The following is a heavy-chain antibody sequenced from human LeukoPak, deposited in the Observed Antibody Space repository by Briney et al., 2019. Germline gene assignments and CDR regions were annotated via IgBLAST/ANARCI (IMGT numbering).Heavy chain of an antibody. CDR2: ISSSSSYI. CDR1: GFTFGHYA. Sequence: GGSLRLSCAASGFTFGHYAMHWVRQAPGKGLEWVSSISSSSSYIYYADSVKGRFTISRDNAKNSLYLQMNSLRAEDTAVYYCARANDNYYYYYMDVWGKGTTVTISS. J-gene: IGHJ6*03. V-gene: IGHV3-21*01. D-gene: IGHD3-9*01. CDR3: ARANDNYYYYYMDV.